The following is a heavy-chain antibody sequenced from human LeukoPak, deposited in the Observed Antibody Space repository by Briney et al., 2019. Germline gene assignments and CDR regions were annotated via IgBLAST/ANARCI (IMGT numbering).Heavy chain of an antibody. D-gene: IGHD3-22*01. Sequence: GGSLRLSCAASGFTFSSYGMHRVRQAPGKGLEWVAVISYDGSNKYYADSVKGRFTISRDNSKNTLYLQMNSLRAEDTAVYYCARVSTRYYYDSSGKYFDYWGQGTLVTVSS. CDR3: ARVSTRYYYDSSGKYFDY. CDR2: ISYDGSNK. V-gene: IGHV3-30*03. CDR1: GFTFSSYG. J-gene: IGHJ4*02.